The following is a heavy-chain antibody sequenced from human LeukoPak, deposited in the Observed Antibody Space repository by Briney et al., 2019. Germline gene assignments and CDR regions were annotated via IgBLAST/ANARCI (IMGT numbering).Heavy chain of an antibody. D-gene: IGHD3/OR15-3a*01. V-gene: IGHV3-9*01. Sequence: PGRSLRLSCAASGFPFDDYAMHWVRQAPGKGLEWVSGISWNSGSIGYADSVKGRFTISRDNAKNSLYLQMNSLRAEDTALYYCAKDGFGLQRGYYYGMDVWGQGTTVTVSS. J-gene: IGHJ6*02. CDR3: AKDGFGLQRGYYYGMDV. CDR1: GFPFDDYA. CDR2: ISWNSGSI.